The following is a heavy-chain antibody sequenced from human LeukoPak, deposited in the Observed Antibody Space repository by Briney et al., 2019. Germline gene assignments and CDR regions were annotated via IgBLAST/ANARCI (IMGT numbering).Heavy chain of an antibody. D-gene: IGHD6-13*01. J-gene: IGHJ5*02. Sequence: SETLSLTCAVYDGSFSGYSRSWIRQPPGKGLEWIGEINHSGSTNYNPSLKSRVTVSVDTSKNQFSLKLSSVTAADTAVYYRARGRPVAGANWFDPWGQGALVTVSS. CDR3: ARGRPVAGANWFDP. CDR2: INHSGST. V-gene: IGHV4-34*01. CDR1: DGSFSGYS.